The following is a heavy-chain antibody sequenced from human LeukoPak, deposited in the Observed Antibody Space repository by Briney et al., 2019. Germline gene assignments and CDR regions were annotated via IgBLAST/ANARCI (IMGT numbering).Heavy chain of an antibody. D-gene: IGHD3-22*01. CDR1: GGSISSGGYY. CDR3: ARDSLLPPSDYYGMDA. CDR2: IYYSGST. J-gene: IGHJ6*02. Sequence: SETLSLTCTVSGGSISSGGYYWSWIRQHPGKGLEWIGYIYYSGSTYYNPSLKSRVTISVDTSKNQFSLKLSSVTAADTAVYYCARDSLLPPSDYYGMDAWGQGTTVTVSS. V-gene: IGHV4-31*03.